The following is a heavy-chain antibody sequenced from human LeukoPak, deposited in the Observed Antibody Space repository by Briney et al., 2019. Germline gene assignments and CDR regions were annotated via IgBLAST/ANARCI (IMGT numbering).Heavy chain of an antibody. J-gene: IGHJ4*02. CDR2: IRSKANSYAT. CDR3: TRPSYDSSVSGVVY. Sequence: GGSLRLSCATSGFTFSGSAIHWVRQASGKGLEWVGRIRSKANSYATTDVASVRGRFSISRDDSKNTAYLQMNSLKTEDTAIYYCTRPSYDSSVSGVVYWGQGTLVTVSS. D-gene: IGHD3-22*01. CDR1: GFTFSGSA. V-gene: IGHV3-73*01.